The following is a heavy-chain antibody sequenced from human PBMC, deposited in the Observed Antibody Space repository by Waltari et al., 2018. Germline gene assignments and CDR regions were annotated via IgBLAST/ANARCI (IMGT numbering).Heavy chain of an antibody. CDR1: GFTFSSYA. CDR2: LSDSVGIT. Sequence: EVQMLESGGGLVQPGGSLRLSCAASGFTFSSYAMSWVRQAPGKGLEWVSILSDSVGITYYTDSVKGRFTISRDNSKNTLYLQMNSLRAEDTAVYYCATNYRFFDKWGQGALVTVSS. D-gene: IGHD3-10*01. V-gene: IGHV3-23*01. J-gene: IGHJ4*02. CDR3: ATNYRFFDK.